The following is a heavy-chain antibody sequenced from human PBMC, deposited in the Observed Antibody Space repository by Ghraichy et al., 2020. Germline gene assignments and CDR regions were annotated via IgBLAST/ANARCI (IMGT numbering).Heavy chain of an antibody. D-gene: IGHD2-2*01. Sequence: GGSLRLSCAASGFSFSYSWMHWVRQAPGKGLVWVSRINRDGSSTNYADSVKGRFTISRDNARNSLYLQMSSLRAEDTAVYYCASSTTSYRSSVLNAFDIWGQGTMVTVSS. CDR1: GFSFSYSW. J-gene: IGHJ3*02. CDR2: INRDGSST. V-gene: IGHV3-74*01. CDR3: ASSTTSYRSSVLNAFDI.